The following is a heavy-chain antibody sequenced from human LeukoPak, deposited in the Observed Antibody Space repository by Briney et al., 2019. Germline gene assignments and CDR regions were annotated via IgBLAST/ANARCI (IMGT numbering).Heavy chain of an antibody. D-gene: IGHD2-2*01. V-gene: IGHV3-30*18. J-gene: IGHJ6*02. CDR1: GFTFSSYG. Sequence: PGGSQRLSCAASGFTFSSYGMHWVRQAPGKGLEWVAVISYDGSNKYYADSVKGRFTISRDNSKNTMYLQMNSLRAEDTAVYYCAKGVYQLLDYYYYYGMDVWGQGTTVTVSS. CDR2: ISYDGSNK. CDR3: AKGVYQLLDYYYYYGMDV.